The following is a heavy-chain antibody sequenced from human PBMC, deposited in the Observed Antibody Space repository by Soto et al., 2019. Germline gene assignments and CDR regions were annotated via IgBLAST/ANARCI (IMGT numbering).Heavy chain of an antibody. V-gene: IGHV3-30*02. CDR3: TIVRVADSALDH. J-gene: IGHJ4*02. Sequence: PGGSLRLSCVGSGFIFSNKGMQWVRQTPGKGLEWVAFMSYDGSDTFYADSVKGRFTISRDNSKNTLFLHMSNLRAEDTAMYYCTIVRVADSALDHWGQGTLVTVSS. D-gene: IGHD3-10*02. CDR2: MSYDGSDT. CDR1: GFIFSNKG.